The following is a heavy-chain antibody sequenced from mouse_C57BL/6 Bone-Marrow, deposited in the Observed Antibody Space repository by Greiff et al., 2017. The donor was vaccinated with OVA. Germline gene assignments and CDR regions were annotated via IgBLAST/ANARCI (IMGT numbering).Heavy chain of an antibody. Sequence: VQLQQSGPELVKPGASVKISCKASGYAFSSSWMNWVKQRPGKGLEWIGRIYPGDGDTNYNGKFKGKATLTADKSSSTAYMQLSSLTSEDSAVYFCARKHYGSSLDYWGQGTTLIVSS. CDR1: GYAFSSSW. V-gene: IGHV1-82*01. J-gene: IGHJ2*01. D-gene: IGHD1-1*01. CDR3: ARKHYGSSLDY. CDR2: IYPGDGDT.